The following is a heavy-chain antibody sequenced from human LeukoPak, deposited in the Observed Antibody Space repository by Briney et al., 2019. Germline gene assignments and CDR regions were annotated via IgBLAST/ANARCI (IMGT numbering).Heavy chain of an antibody. Sequence: PSETLSLTCTVSGXSISSYYWSWIRQPPGKGLEWIGYIFYTGSTNYNPSLKSRVTISVDTSKNLFSLKLSSVTAADTAVYYCARDLSRAFDIWGQGTVVTVSS. V-gene: IGHV4-59*01. CDR2: IFYTGST. J-gene: IGHJ3*02. CDR1: GXSISSYY. CDR3: ARDLSRAFDI.